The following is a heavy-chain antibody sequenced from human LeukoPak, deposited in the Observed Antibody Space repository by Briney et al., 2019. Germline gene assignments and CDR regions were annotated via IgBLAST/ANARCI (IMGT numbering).Heavy chain of an antibody. CDR1: GFTFSSYA. Sequence: GGSLRLSCAASGFTFSSYAMHWVRQAPGKGLEYASAISSNGGSTYYANSVKGRFTISRDNSKNTLYLQMGSLRAEDMAVYYCARGGGWELPLDYWGQGTLVTVSS. V-gene: IGHV3-64*01. D-gene: IGHD1-26*01. J-gene: IGHJ4*02. CDR2: ISSNGGST. CDR3: ARGGGWELPLDY.